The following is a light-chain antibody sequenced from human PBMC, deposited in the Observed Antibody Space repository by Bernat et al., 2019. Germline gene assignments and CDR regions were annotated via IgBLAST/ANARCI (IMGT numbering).Light chain of an antibody. CDR3: QQRNNWPLT. CDR1: QSVSRN. CDR2: AAS. J-gene: IGKJ4*01. V-gene: IGKV3-11*01. Sequence: EIVLTQSPVTLSLPPGERATLSCRASQSVSRNLAWYQQKPGQAPRLLIDAASTRATGVPARFSGSGSGTDFTLTISSLEPEDFALYYCQQRNNWPLTFGGGTRVEIK.